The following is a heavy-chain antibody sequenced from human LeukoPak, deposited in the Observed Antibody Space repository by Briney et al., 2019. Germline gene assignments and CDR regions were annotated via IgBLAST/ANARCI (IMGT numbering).Heavy chain of an antibody. CDR1: GFTFSSYAM. V-gene: IGHV4-4*02. D-gene: IGHD3-10*01. Sequence: GSLRLSCAASGFTFSSYAMSWVRQAPGKGLEWIGEIYHSGSTNYNLSLKSRVTISVDKAKPQFSLKLSSVTAADTAVYYCARFPHLVRGVYYFDYWGQGTLATVSS. CDR2: IYHSGST. CDR3: ARFPHLVRGVYYFDY. J-gene: IGHJ4*02.